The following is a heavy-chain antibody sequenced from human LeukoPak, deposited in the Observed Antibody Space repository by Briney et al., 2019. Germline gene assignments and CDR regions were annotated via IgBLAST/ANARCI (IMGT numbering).Heavy chain of an antibody. Sequence: SETLSLTCTVSGDSMSSFYWSWVRQPPGKGLEWIGYIYYSGSTNYNPSLKSRVTISVDTSKNQFSLKLSSVTAADTAVYYCARVKRYYGSGSYYISSSDCYYYMDVWGKGTTVTISS. CDR3: ARVKRYYGSGSYYISSSDCYYYMDV. V-gene: IGHV4-59*01. CDR2: IYYSGST. CDR1: GDSMSSFY. J-gene: IGHJ6*03. D-gene: IGHD3-10*01.